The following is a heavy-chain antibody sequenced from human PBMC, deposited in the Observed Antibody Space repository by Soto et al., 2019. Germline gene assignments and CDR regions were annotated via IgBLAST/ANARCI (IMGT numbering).Heavy chain of an antibody. D-gene: IGHD6-19*01. CDR1: GDSISSSGFY. CDR2: IYYSGST. V-gene: IGHV4-39*01. Sequence: QLQLQESGPGLVTPSETLSLTCTVSGDSISSSGFYWGWIRPPPGKGLEWIGSIYYSGSTYYNPSHKSRVTISIDTSRNQFSLKLRSVTAADTAVYYCARREQWLAGYFDYWGQGTLVTVSS. J-gene: IGHJ4*02. CDR3: ARREQWLAGYFDY.